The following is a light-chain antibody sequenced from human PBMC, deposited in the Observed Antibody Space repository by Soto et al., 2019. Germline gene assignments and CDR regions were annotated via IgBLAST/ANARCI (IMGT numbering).Light chain of an antibody. J-gene: IGLJ2*01. Sequence: QSALTQPASVSGSPGQSITISCTGPSSDVGSYNLVSWYQQYPGKAPKLIIFEVFKRPSGVSHRFSGSKSGNTASLTISGLQAEDEDNYYCCSYAGRATYVFGGGTKVTVL. CDR2: EVF. CDR1: SSDVGSYNL. CDR3: CSYAGRATYV. V-gene: IGLV2-23*02.